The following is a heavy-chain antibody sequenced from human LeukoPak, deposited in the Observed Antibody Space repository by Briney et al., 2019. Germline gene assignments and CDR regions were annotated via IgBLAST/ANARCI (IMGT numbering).Heavy chain of an antibody. J-gene: IGHJ4*02. V-gene: IGHV3-23*01. CDR1: GFDFTRYD. CDR3: VKNWGGYQFGY. Sequence: PGESLKISCVASGFDFTRYDMHWVRQAPGKGLEWVATRGVSSGSIYFADSVRGRFTVSRDDDKSMLYLEMNSLRAEDTAVYFCVKNWGGYQFGYWGQGXLVTXSS. CDR2: RGVSSGSI. D-gene: IGHD7-27*01.